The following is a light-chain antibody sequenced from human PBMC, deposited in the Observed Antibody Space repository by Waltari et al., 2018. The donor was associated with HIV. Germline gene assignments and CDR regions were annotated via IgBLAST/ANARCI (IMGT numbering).Light chain of an antibody. CDR3: QSFDSSLSGYV. V-gene: IGLV1-40*01. CDR2: DNT. Sequence: SVLTQPPSVSGAPGQRVTISCTGSSPNIGAGFDVHWYQQLPGTAPKLLIYDNTNRPSGVPDRCSGSRSGSSASLAITGLQAEDEADYYCQSFDSSLSGYVFGTGTKVTVL. J-gene: IGLJ1*01. CDR1: SPNIGAGFD.